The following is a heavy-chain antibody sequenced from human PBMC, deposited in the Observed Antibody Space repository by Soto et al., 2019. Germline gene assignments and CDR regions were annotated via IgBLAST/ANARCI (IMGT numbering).Heavy chain of an antibody. CDR3: ASHPGGGGY. D-gene: IGHD3-10*01. CDR2: IYSGGYT. J-gene: IGHJ4*02. Sequence: EVQLVESGGGLIQPGGSLRLSCAVSGFTVSNNYMSWVRQAPGKGLEGVSVIYSGGYTAYGDSVKGRFTISRDNSKNTTTLQRNSRGAAAPGVYYWASHPGGGGYWGQGTLVTVSS. V-gene: IGHV3-53*01. CDR1: GFTVSNNY.